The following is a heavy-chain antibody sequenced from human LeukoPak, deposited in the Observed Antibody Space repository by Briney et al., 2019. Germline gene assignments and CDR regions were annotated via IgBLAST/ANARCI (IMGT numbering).Heavy chain of an antibody. CDR1: GYTFTSYG. J-gene: IGHJ4*02. V-gene: IGHV1-18*01. Sequence: ASVKVSCKASGYTFTSYGISWVRQAPGQGLEWMGWISAYNGNTNYAQKLQGRVTMTTDTSTSTAYMELRSLRSDDTAVYYCARVNVLLWFGGYFDYWGQGTLVTVSS. CDR3: ARVNVLLWFGGYFDY. D-gene: IGHD3-10*01. CDR2: ISAYNGNT.